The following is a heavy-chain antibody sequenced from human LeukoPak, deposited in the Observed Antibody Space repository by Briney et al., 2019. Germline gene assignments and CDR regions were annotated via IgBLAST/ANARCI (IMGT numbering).Heavy chain of an antibody. CDR2: ISSSSYI. D-gene: IGHD6-19*01. CDR3: ARGRYSSASGMDV. Sequence: ETLSLTCTVSGGSISVSSYYWGWIRQPPGKGLEWVSSISSSSYIYYADSVKGRFTISRDNAKNSLYLQMNSLRAEDTAVYYCARGRYSSASGMDVWGQGTTVTVSS. CDR1: GGSISVSSYY. V-gene: IGHV3-69-1*01. J-gene: IGHJ6*02.